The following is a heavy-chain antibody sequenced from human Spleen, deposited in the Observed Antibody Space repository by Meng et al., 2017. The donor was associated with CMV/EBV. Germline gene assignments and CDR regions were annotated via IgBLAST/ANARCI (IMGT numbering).Heavy chain of an antibody. Sequence: SETLSLTCAVYGVSFSDYYWSWIRQPPGKGLEWIGEINHSGNTKCNPSLESRVTISVDTSKNQFSLKMTSVTAVDTAVYYCARRKVGDGFDIWGQGTMVTVSS. CDR2: INHSGNT. J-gene: IGHJ3*02. CDR1: GVSFSDYY. V-gene: IGHV4-34*01. CDR3: ARRKVGDGFDI.